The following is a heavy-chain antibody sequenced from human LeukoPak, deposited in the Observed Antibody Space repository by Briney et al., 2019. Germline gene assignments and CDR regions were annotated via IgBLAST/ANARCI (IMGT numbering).Heavy chain of an antibody. V-gene: IGHV3-30*04. J-gene: IGHJ4*02. CDR1: GFTFSSYA. Sequence: GGSLRLSCAASGFTFSSYAMHWVRQAPGKGLEWVAVISYDGSNKYYADSVKGRFTISRDNSKNTLYLQMNSLRAEDTAVYYCAKARSVYDSSGLGYWGQGTLVTVSS. D-gene: IGHD3-22*01. CDR2: ISYDGSNK. CDR3: AKARSVYDSSGLGY.